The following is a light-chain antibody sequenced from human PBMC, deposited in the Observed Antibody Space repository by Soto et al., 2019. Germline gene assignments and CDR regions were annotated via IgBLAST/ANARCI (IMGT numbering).Light chain of an antibody. CDR1: QSVSSN. CDR2: GAF. J-gene: IGKJ1*01. Sequence: EIVMTQSPATLSVSPGERATLSCRASQSVSSNLAWYQQKPGQAPRLLIYGAFTRATGIPARFSGSGSGTEFTLTISSRQSEHFAVYYCQQYNNWPRTFGQGTKVEIK. CDR3: QQYNNWPRT. V-gene: IGKV3-15*01.